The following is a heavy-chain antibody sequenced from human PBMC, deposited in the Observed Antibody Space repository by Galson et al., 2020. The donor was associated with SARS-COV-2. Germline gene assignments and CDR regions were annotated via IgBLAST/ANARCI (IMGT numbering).Heavy chain of an antibody. CDR3: ARALREFDWLCEYYYDYGMDV. Sequence: SETLSLTCTVSGGSISSYYWSWIRQPPGKGLEWIGYIYYSGSTNYNPSLKSRVTISVDTSKNQFSLKLSSVTAADTAVYYCARALREFDWLCEYYYDYGMDVWGQGTTVTVSS. J-gene: IGHJ6*02. V-gene: IGHV4-59*13. CDR1: GGSISSYY. D-gene: IGHD3-9*01. CDR2: IYYSGST.